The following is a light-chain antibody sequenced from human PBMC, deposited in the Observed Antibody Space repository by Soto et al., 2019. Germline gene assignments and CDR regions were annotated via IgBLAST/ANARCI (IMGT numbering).Light chain of an antibody. J-gene: IGLJ2*01. CDR1: SSDVGGYNY. CDR3: SSYTSSSTQ. CDR2: DVS. V-gene: IGLV2-14*01. Sequence: QSALTQPASVSGSPGQSITISCTGTSSDVGGYNYVSWYQQHPGKAPKLMIYDVSNRPSGVSNRFSGSKSGNTASLTISGLQAEDDADYYCSSYTSSSTQFGTGTKLTVL.